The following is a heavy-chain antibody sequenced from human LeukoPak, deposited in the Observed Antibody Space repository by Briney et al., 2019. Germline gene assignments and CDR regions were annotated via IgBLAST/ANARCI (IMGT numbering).Heavy chain of an antibody. D-gene: IGHD3-10*01. CDR3: ARGITMVRGRNWFDP. CDR2: ISYDGNIK. Sequence: PGGSLRLSCAASGFSFTSYNFHWVRQAPGKGLQWLGFISYDGNIKYEDSVKGRFTISRDNSKNTLYLQMNSLRAEDTAVYYCARGITMVRGRNWFDPWGQGTLVTVSS. CDR1: GFSFTSYN. V-gene: IGHV3-30*03. J-gene: IGHJ5*02.